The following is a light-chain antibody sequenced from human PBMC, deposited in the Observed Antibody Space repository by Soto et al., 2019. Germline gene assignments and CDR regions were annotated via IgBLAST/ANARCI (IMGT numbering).Light chain of an antibody. V-gene: IGKV3-20*01. J-gene: IGKJ1*01. CDR1: QSVSNNY. Sequence: IVLTQSPGTLSLSPGERATLSCRASQSVSNNYLAWYQQKPGQAPRLLLYGASNRATGIPDRFSGSGSGTEFTLTISSLQPEDFAVYFCHSYDKWPPGTFGQGTKVDIK. CDR3: HSYDKWPPGT. CDR2: GAS.